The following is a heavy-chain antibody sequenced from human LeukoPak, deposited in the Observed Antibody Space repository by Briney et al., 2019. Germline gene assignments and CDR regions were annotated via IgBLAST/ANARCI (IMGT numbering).Heavy chain of an antibody. CDR1: GGSISSYY. CDR2: IYYSGST. V-gene: IGHV4-59*08. J-gene: IGHJ5*02. D-gene: IGHD3-22*01. Sequence: SETLSLTCTVSGGSISSYYWSWIRQPPGKGLEWIGYIYYSGSTNYNPSLKSRVTISVDTSKNQFSLKLSSVTAADTAVYYCARKYYYDSSTLDPWGQGTLVTVSS. CDR3: ARKYYYDSSTLDP.